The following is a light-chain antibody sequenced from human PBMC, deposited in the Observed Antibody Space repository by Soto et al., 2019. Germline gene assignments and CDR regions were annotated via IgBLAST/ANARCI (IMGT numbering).Light chain of an antibody. J-gene: IGKJ1*01. Sequence: DIVLTRSPGTLSLSPGERATLSCRSSQTVSNNLAWYQQKPGQAPRLLIYAASIRATGIPARFSGSGSGTEFTLTISSLQSDDFAVYYCQQYNNWPPWTFGQGTKVDIK. V-gene: IGKV3-15*01. CDR1: QTVSNN. CDR2: AAS. CDR3: QQYNNWPPWT.